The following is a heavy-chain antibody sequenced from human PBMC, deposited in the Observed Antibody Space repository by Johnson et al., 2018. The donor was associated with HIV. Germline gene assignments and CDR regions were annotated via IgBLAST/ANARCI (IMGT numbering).Heavy chain of an antibody. CDR3: AKDRLFGFRNDAFDI. V-gene: IGHV3-30*18. CDR2: ISFDGNLK. CDR1: GLSFSNFG. D-gene: IGHD3-16*01. J-gene: IGHJ3*02. Sequence: QVQLVESGGGVVQPGRSLRLSCAASGLSFSNFGIHWVRQAPGKGPEWVAVISFDGNLKKYADSVKGRFTISRDNSKNTLYLQMNSLRAEDTAVYYCAKDRLFGFRNDAFDIWGQGTMVTVSS.